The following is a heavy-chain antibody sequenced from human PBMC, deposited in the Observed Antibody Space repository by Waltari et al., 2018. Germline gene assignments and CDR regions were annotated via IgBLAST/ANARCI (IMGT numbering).Heavy chain of an antibody. D-gene: IGHD1-26*01. CDR2: IRSSSSYI. V-gene: IGHV3-21*01. J-gene: IGHJ4*01. Sequence: EVQLVESGGGLVKSGGSLRLSCAASGFTFSSYSMNWVRQAPGKGLEWVSSIRSSSSYIYYADSVKGRFTISRDNAKNSLYLQMNSLRAEDTAVYYCARDRVGANYYFDYWGQEPWSPSPQ. CDR3: ARDRVGANYYFDY. CDR1: GFTFSSYS.